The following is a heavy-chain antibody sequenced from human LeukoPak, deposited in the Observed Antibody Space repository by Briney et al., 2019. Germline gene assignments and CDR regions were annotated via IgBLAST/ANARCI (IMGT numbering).Heavy chain of an antibody. CDR3: ARAKYSFFDY. D-gene: IGHD2/OR15-2a*01. V-gene: IGHV4-59*01. CDR1: GGSISSYY. CDR2: IYYSGST. J-gene: IGHJ4*02. Sequence: PSETLSLTCTVSGGSISSYYWSWIRQPPGKGLEWIGYIYYSGSTNHNPSLKSRVTISVDTSKNQFSLKLSSVTAADTAVYYCARAKYSFFDYWGQGTLVTVSS.